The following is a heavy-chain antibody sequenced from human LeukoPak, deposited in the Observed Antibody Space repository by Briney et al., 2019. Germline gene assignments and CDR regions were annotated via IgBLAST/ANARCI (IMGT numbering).Heavy chain of an antibody. Sequence: GGSLRLSCAASGFTFDDYGMSWVRQAPGKGLEWVSGINWNGGSTGYADSVKGRFTISRDNAKNSLYLQMNSLRAEDTALYYCAKDIIPRRPMAVAGDFDYWGQGTLVTVSS. D-gene: IGHD6-19*01. CDR1: GFTFDDYG. J-gene: IGHJ4*02. CDR3: AKDIIPRRPMAVAGDFDY. V-gene: IGHV3-20*04. CDR2: INWNGGST.